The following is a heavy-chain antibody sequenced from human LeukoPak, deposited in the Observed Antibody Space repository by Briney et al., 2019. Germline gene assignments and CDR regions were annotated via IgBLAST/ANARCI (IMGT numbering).Heavy chain of an antibody. Sequence: ASVKVSCKASGYTFTSYAMHWVRQAPGQRLEWMGWINAGNGNTKYSQKFQGRVTITRDTSASTAYMELSSLRSEDTAVYYCARGPARGRNWFDPWGQGTLVTVSS. CDR1: GYTFTSYA. V-gene: IGHV1-3*01. J-gene: IGHJ5*02. CDR3: ARGPARGRNWFDP. CDR2: INAGNGNT. D-gene: IGHD3-16*01.